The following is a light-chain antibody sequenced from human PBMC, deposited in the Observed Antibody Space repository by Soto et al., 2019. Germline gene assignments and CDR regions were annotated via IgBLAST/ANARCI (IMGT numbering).Light chain of an antibody. CDR1: RSDIGGYNY. Sequence: QSAMTQPASVSGSPGQSIASSCSGTRSDIGGYNYVAWYQQFPVKTPKILIYGGSHRPSGVSSRCAGSKSGNTAALTISGLQAEDEAGYYCGTRVTSLRVLWGATKLTLL. V-gene: IGLV2-14*01. J-gene: IGLJ3*02. CDR2: GGS. CDR3: GTRVTSLRV.